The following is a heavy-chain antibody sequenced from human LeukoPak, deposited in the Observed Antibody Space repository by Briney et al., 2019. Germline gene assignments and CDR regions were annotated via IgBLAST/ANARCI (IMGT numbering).Heavy chain of an antibody. Sequence: PSETLSLTCTVSGGSISSSSYYWGWIRQPPGKGLEWIGSIYYSGSTYYNPSLKSRVTISVDTFKNQFSLKLSSVTAADTAVYYCAREGAAGPPPNWFDPWGQGTLVTVSS. CDR1: GGSISSSSYY. J-gene: IGHJ5*02. CDR3: AREGAAGPPPNWFDP. D-gene: IGHD6-13*01. CDR2: IYYSGST. V-gene: IGHV4-39*07.